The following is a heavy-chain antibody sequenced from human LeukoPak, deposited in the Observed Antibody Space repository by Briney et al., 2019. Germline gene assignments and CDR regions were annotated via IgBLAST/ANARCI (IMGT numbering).Heavy chain of an antibody. D-gene: IGHD2-15*01. CDR2: INAGNGNT. V-gene: IGHV1-3*01. CDR3: ARDYWAGFFTSDAFDI. J-gene: IGHJ3*02. Sequence: ASVKVSCKASGYTFTSYAMHWVRQAPGQRLEWMGWINAGNGNTKYSQKFQGRVTITRDTSASTAYMELSSLRSEDTAVYYCARDYWAGFFTSDAFDIWGQGTMVTVSS. CDR1: GYTFTSYA.